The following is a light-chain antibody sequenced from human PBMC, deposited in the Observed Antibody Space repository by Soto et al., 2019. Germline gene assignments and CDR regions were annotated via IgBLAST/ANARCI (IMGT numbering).Light chain of an antibody. J-gene: IGLJ3*02. CDR3: AAWDDSLNAWV. V-gene: IGLV1-44*01. CDR2: SNN. Sequence: QSVLTQPPSASGTPGQRVTISCSGSSSIIGSNTVNWYQQLPGTAPKRLIYSNNQRPSGVPDRFSGSKFGTSASLAISGLLSEDDADYYSAAWDDSLNAWVFGGGTKLTVL. CDR1: SSIIGSNT.